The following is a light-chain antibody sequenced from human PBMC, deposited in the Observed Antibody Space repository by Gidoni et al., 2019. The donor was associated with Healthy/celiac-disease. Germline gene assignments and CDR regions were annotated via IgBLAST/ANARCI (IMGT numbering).Light chain of an antibody. CDR1: QSVSSN. CDR3: QHYNNWPPIT. V-gene: IGKV3-15*01. Sequence: DMVMTQSQATLSVSPGERVTLSCRASQSVSSNLAWYQQKPGQAPRLLIYGASTRASGIPARFSGSGSGTEFTLTISSLQSEDFAVYYCQHYNNWPPITFGQGTRLEIK. CDR2: GAS. J-gene: IGKJ5*01.